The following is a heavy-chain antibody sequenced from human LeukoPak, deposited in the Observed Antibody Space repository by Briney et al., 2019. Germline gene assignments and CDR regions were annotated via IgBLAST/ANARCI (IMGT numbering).Heavy chain of an antibody. CDR3: AKPTEVVTAIIDY. D-gene: IGHD2-21*02. CDR1: GFTFSSYG. Sequence: PGGSLRLSCAASGFTFSSYGMHWVRQAPGKGLEWVAVISYDGSNKYYADSVKGRFTISRDNSKNTLYLQMNSLRAEDTAVYYCAKPTEVVTAIIDYWGQGTLVTVSS. V-gene: IGHV3-30*18. J-gene: IGHJ4*02. CDR2: ISYDGSNK.